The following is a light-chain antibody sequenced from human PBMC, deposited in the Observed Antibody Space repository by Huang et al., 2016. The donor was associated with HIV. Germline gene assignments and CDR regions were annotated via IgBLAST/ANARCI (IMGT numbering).Light chain of an antibody. CDR2: DAS. V-gene: IGKV3-11*01. Sequence: EIVLTQSPATLSLSPGERATLSCRASQSVSRFLAWYQQKSCQAPRLLIYDASNRAFGIPARFIGRGSGTEFTRTIISLEPEDFAVYYCQQRSSWPRVTFGGGTKVELK. CDR3: QQRSSWPRVT. J-gene: IGKJ4*01. CDR1: QSVSRF.